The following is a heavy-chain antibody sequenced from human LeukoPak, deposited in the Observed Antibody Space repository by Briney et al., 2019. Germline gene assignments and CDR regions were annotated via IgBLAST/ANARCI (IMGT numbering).Heavy chain of an antibody. V-gene: IGHV4-39*07. CDR1: GGSISSSSYY. CDR2: IYYSGST. Sequence: PSETLSLTCTVSGGSISSSSYYWAWIRQSPGKGLEWIGNIYYSGSTNYNPSLKSRVTISVETSKNEFSLKLRSVTAADTAVYYCARVTGYRIEDYFDYWGQGTLVTVSS. CDR3: ARVTGYRIEDYFDY. D-gene: IGHD6-13*01. J-gene: IGHJ4*02.